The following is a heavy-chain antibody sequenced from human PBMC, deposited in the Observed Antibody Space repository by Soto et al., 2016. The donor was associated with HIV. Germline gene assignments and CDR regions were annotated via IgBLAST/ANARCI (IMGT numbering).Heavy chain of an antibody. V-gene: IGHV3-23*01. CDR3: AAAIVGREGFLFY. J-gene: IGHJ4*02. D-gene: IGHD1-26*01. Sequence: EVQLLESGGGSAQPGGSLRLSCAVSGVTFTSYAMTWVRQVPGKGLEWVSSISSSGADTYYTDSVKGRFTISRDNFKNNLFLQMNNLRAEDTALYYCAAAIVGREGFLFYWGQGTFVTVSS. CDR1: GVTFTSYA. CDR2: ISSSGADT.